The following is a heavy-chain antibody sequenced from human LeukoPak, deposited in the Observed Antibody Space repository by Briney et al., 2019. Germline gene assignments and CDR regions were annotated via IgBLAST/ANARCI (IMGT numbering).Heavy chain of an antibody. CDR1: GFTFSRYP. J-gene: IGHJ6*02. CDR2: INGSGGST. V-gene: IGHV3-23*01. Sequence: WGSLRLSCATSGFTFSRYPMSLVRQAPGKGLEWVSAINGSGGSTYYPDSLKGRFTLSRDNSKNPLYLQMNSPRAEDTAVYYSAKRPGFPYYYYGMGVWGQGTTVTVSS. D-gene: IGHD1-14*01. CDR3: AKRPGFPYYYYGMGV.